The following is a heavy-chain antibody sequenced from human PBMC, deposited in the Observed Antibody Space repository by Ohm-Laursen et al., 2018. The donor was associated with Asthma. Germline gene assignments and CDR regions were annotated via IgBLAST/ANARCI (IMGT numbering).Heavy chain of an antibody. CDR2: ISGSGGTT. CDR1: GFTFSNFA. Sequence: SLRLSCAASGFTFSNFAMHWVRQAPGKGLEWVSIISGSGGTTYYADSVKGRFTISRDNSKNTLYLQMNSLRAEDTAVYYCARENSLAFDYLYWGQGTLVTVSS. D-gene: IGHD2/OR15-2a*01. CDR3: ARENSLAFDYLY. J-gene: IGHJ4*02. V-gene: IGHV3-23*01.